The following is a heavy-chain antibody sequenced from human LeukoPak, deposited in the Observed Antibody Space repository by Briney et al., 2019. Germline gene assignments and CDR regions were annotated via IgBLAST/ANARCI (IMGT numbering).Heavy chain of an antibody. Sequence: GGSLRLSCAASGFTFSDYYMNWIRQAPGKGLGWVSYISSSGSARYYADSVKGRFTISRDNAKNSLYLQMNSLRAEDTAVYYCARDKVQLATPDFYYSYYMDVWGKGTTVTVSS. D-gene: IGHD6-13*01. CDR3: ARDKVQLATPDFYYSYYMDV. CDR1: GFTFSDYY. CDR2: ISSSGSAR. V-gene: IGHV3-11*04. J-gene: IGHJ6*03.